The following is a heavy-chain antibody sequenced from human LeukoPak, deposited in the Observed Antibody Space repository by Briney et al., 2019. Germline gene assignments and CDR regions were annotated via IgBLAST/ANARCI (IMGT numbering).Heavy chain of an antibody. CDR2: IWYDGSNK. CDR1: GFTFSSYG. J-gene: IGHJ6*02. D-gene: IGHD1-26*01. CDR3: ARSSLGATLYYYGMDV. Sequence: GGSLRLSCAASGFTFSSYGMHWVRQAPGKGLEWVAVIWYDGSNKYYADSVKGRFTISRDNSKNTLYLQMNSLRAEDTAVYYCARSSLGATLYYYGMDVWGQGTTVTVSS. V-gene: IGHV3-33*08.